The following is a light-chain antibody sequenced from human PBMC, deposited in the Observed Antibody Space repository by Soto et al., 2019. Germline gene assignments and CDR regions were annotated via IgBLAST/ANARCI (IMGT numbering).Light chain of an antibody. CDR2: GAS. Sequence: EIMMNQSPATLSVSPGERATLSCRASQSVSSNLAWYQQKPGQAPRLLIYGASTRATGIPDRFSGSGSGTDFSLIIGRLEPEDFAVYICQQYGASPWTFGQGTKVDIK. CDR1: QSVSSN. J-gene: IGKJ1*01. CDR3: QQYGASPWT. V-gene: IGKV3D-15*01.